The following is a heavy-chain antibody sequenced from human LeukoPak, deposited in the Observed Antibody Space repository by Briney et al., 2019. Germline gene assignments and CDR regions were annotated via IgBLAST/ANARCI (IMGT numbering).Heavy chain of an antibody. Sequence: SETLSLTCAVSGYSISSGYYWGWIRQPPGRGLEWIGSIYHSGSTYYNPSLKSRVTISVDTSKNQLSLKLSSVTAADTAVYYCARRLYSSSYWYFDLWGRGTLVTVPS. CDR2: IYHSGST. D-gene: IGHD6-6*01. V-gene: IGHV4-38-2*01. CDR1: GYSISSGYY. J-gene: IGHJ2*01. CDR3: ARRLYSSSYWYFDL.